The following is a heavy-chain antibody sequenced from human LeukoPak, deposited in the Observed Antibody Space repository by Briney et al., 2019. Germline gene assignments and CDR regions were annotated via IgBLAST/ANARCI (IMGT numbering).Heavy chain of an antibody. D-gene: IGHD5-12*01. CDR1: GFTFSSYS. V-gene: IGHV3-48*01. Sequence: QSGGSLRLSCAASGFTFSSYSMNWVRQAPGKGLEWVSYISSSSSTIYYADSVKGRFTISRDNAKNSLYLQMNSLRAEDTAVYYCAREYGGSVYACGYGGQGTLVTVSS. CDR2: ISSSSSTI. J-gene: IGHJ4*02. CDR3: AREYGGSVYACGY.